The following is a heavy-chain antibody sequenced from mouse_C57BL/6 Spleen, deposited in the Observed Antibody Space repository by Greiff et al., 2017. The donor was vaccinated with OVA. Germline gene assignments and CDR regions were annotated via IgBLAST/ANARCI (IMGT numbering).Heavy chain of an antibody. J-gene: IGHJ2*01. D-gene: IGHD1-1*01. CDR3: TRWYYYGSVDY. Sequence: VKLMESGAELVRPGASVTLSCKASGYTFTDYEMHWVKQTPVHGLEWIGAIDPETGGTAYNQKFKGKAILTADKSSSTAYMELRSLTSEDSAVYYCTRWYYYGSVDYWGQGTTLTVSS. V-gene: IGHV1-15*01. CDR1: GYTFTDYE. CDR2: IDPETGGT.